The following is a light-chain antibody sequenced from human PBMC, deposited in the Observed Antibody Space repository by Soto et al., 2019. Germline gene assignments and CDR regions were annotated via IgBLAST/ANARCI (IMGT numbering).Light chain of an antibody. J-gene: IGLJ2*01. CDR1: SSNIGAGYP. V-gene: IGLV1-40*01. Sequence: QSVLTQSPSVSGAPGQRVTISCTGGSSNIGAGYPVHWYQQLPGTAPKLLIFANTNRPSGVPDRFSGSKSGTSASLAITGLQAEDEADYFCQSYDSRLSVIFGGGTMLTVL. CDR3: QSYDSRLSVI. CDR2: ANT.